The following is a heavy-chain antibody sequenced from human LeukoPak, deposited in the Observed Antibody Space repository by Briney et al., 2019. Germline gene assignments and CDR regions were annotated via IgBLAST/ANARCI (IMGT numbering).Heavy chain of an antibody. D-gene: IGHD3-10*01. CDR3: AKGFRGALTDAFDI. J-gene: IGHJ3*02. CDR2: ISGSGGTT. V-gene: IGHV3-23*01. Sequence: GGSLRLSCAASGFTFSSYAMNWVRQTPGKGLEWVSFISGSGGTTDYADSVKGRFTVSRDNSKNTLYLQMNGLRAEDTAVYYCAKGFRGALTDAFDIWGQGTMVTVSS. CDR1: GFTFSSYA.